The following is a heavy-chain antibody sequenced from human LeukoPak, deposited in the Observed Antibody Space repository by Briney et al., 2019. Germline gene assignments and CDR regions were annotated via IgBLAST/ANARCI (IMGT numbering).Heavy chain of an antibody. CDR1: GYTFTSYG. V-gene: IGHV1-18*01. D-gene: IGHD3-9*01. CDR3: ARDYYDILTGYYYFDY. Sequence: SVKVSCKASGYTFTSYGISWVRQAPGQGLEWMGWISAYNGNTNYAQKLQGRVTMTTDTSTNTAYMELRSLRSDDTAVYYCARDYYDILTGYYYFDYWGQGTLVTVSS. J-gene: IGHJ4*02. CDR2: ISAYNGNT.